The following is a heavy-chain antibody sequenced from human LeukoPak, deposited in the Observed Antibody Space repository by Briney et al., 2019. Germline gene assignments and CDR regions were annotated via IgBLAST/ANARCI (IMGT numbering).Heavy chain of an antibody. V-gene: IGHV4-34*01. CDR2: INHSGST. Sequence: RTSETLSLTCAVYGASFSGYYWNWIRQPPGKGLEWIGEINHSGSTNYNPSLKSRVTISVDTSKNQFSLKLSSVTAADTAVYYCARGWQWLVDWGQGTLVTVSS. CDR3: ARGWQWLVD. J-gene: IGHJ4*02. D-gene: IGHD6-19*01. CDR1: GASFSGYY.